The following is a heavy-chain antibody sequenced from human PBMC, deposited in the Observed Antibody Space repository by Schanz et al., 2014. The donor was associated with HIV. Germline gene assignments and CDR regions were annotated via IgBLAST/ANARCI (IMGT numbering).Heavy chain of an antibody. J-gene: IGHJ4*02. CDR2: VFSNGAT. D-gene: IGHD3-10*01. V-gene: IGHV4-59*01. Sequence: VQLQESGPGLVKPSETLSLTCSVSGGSISNNFCNWIRQSPGKGLEWIMNVFSNGATKYNPSLQSRVTITVDTSQNLFSLKLTSMTDADTAVYFCARAGQWFGHLDWGQGTLVTVSS. CDR3: ARAGQWFGHLD. CDR1: GGSISNNF.